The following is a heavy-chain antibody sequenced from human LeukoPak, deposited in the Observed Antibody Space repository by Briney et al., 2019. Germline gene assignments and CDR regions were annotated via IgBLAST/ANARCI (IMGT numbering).Heavy chain of an antibody. J-gene: IGHJ6*03. CDR1: GGSISSYY. V-gene: IGHV4-59*01. CDR2: IYYSGST. D-gene: IGHD3-22*01. Sequence: TLSLTCTVSGGSISSYYWSWIRQPPGKGLEWIGYIYYSGSTNYNPSLKSRVTISVDTSKNQFSLKLSSVTAADTAVYYCARSMIVVVSDYYYYYMDVWGKGTTVTVSS. CDR3: ARSMIVVVSDYYYYYMDV.